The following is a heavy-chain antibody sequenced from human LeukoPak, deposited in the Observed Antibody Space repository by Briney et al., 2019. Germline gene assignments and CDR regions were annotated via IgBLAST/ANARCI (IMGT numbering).Heavy chain of an antibody. V-gene: IGHV4-61*02. CDR2: IYTSGTT. J-gene: IGHJ5*02. CDR1: GGSISSGTYY. Sequence: PSETLSLTCTVSGGSISSGTYYWSWIRQPAGKGLEWIGRIYTSGTTNYNPSLQSRVTISVDMSKNQFSLKLSSVTAADTAVYYCARDRYYYDSSGYSNWFDPWGQGTLVTVSS. D-gene: IGHD3-22*01. CDR3: ARDRYYYDSSGYSNWFDP.